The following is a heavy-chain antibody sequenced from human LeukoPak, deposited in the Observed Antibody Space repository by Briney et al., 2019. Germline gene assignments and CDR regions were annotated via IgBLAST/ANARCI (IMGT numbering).Heavy chain of an antibody. Sequence: PSETLSLTCNVSGGSISRYYWTWVRQSPEKGLEWIGYIYTSGSTNYNPSLKSRVTMSVDTSKNQFSLQLKSVTAADTAVYFCARLRTVYYFDYWGPGILVTVSS. CDR3: ARLRTVYYFDY. V-gene: IGHV4-4*09. CDR2: IYTSGST. J-gene: IGHJ4*02. CDR1: GGSISRYY. D-gene: IGHD1/OR15-1a*01.